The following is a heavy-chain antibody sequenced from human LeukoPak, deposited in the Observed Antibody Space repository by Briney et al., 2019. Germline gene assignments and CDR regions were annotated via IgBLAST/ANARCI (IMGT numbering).Heavy chain of an antibody. CDR3: ARDQTQAYCGGDCYPTWFDP. CDR1: GGTFSSYT. Sequence: SVKVSCKASGGTFSSYTISWVRQAPGQGLEWMGRIVPILGIANYAQKFQGRVTITADKSTSTAYVELSSLRSEDTAVYYCARDQTQAYCGGDCYPTWFDPWGQGTLVTVSS. J-gene: IGHJ5*02. V-gene: IGHV1-69*04. D-gene: IGHD2-21*02. CDR2: IVPILGIA.